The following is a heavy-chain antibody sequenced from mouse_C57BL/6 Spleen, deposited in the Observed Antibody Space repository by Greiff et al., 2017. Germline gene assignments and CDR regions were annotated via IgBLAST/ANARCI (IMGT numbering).Heavy chain of an antibody. CDR2: ISYDGSN. Sequence: EVQLQQSGPGLVKPSPSLSLTCSVTGYSITSGYYWNWIRQFPGNKLEWMGYISYDGSNNYNPSLKNRISITRDTSKNQFFLKLNSVTTEDTATYYCARGGNYYAMDYWGQGTSVTVSS. CDR1: GYSITSGYY. J-gene: IGHJ4*01. D-gene: IGHD2-1*01. CDR3: ARGGNYYAMDY. V-gene: IGHV3-6*01.